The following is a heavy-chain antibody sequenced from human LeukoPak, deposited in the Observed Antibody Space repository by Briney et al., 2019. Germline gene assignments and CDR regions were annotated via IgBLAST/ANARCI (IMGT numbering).Heavy chain of an antibody. CDR3: ARDPHEYYYDSSGSFDY. CDR2: INPSGGST. J-gene: IGHJ4*02. D-gene: IGHD3-22*01. V-gene: IGHV1-46*01. Sequence: ASVKVSCKASGYTFTSYYMHWVRQAPGQGLEWMGIINPSGGSTSYAQKLQGRVTMTTDTSTSTAYMELRSLRSDDTAVYYCARDPHEYYYDSSGSFDYWGQGTLVTVSS. CDR1: GYTFTSYY.